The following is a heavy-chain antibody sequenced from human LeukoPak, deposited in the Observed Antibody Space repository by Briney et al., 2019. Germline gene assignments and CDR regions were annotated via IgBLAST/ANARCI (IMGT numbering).Heavy chain of an antibody. Sequence: GSVKVSCKAPGYTFPTDGITWVRQAPGQGLEWMGWISAYNGNRNYAQKLQGRVTMTTETSTSTAYMELRSLRSDDTAVYYCARALADGYKELGYWGQGTLVTVSS. V-gene: IGHV1-18*01. J-gene: IGHJ4*02. CDR3: ARALADGYKELGY. D-gene: IGHD5-24*01. CDR2: ISAYNGNR. CDR1: GYTFPTDG.